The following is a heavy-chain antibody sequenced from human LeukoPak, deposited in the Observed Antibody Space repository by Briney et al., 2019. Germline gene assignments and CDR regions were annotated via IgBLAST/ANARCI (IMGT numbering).Heavy chain of an antibody. CDR1: GYSISSGYY. CDR2: IYHSGST. CDR3: ARGNGRHYGARWFDP. J-gene: IGHJ5*02. V-gene: IGHV4-38-2*01. D-gene: IGHD4-17*01. Sequence: SETLSLTCAVSGYSISSGYYWGWIRQPPGKGLEWIGSIYHSGSTYYNPSLKSRVTISVDTSKNQFSLKLSSVTAADTAVYYCARGNGRHYGARWFDPWGQGTLVTVSS.